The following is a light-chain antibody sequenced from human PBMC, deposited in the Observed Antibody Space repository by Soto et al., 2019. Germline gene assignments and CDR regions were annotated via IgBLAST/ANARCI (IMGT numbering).Light chain of an antibody. Sequence: DIVLTQSPLSLPVTPGEPASISCRSSQSLLQRNGYNYLDWYLQKPGQSPQLLIYLGSNRASGVPERFSGRGSGTDFTLKISRVEAEDGGIYYCMQVLQTPLSFGGGTKVQI. CDR2: LGS. CDR1: QSLLQRNGYNY. V-gene: IGKV2-28*01. J-gene: IGKJ4*01. CDR3: MQVLQTPLS.